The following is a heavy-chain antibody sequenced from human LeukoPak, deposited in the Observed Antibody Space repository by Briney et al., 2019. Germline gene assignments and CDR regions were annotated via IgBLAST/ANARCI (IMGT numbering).Heavy chain of an antibody. Sequence: GGSLRLSCAASGFTVSSNYMSWVRQAPGKGLEWDSVIYSGGSTYYADSVKGRFTISRDNSKNTLYLQMNSLRAEDTAVYYCARAHCSGGSCYSYYFDYWGQGTLVTVSS. CDR2: IYSGGST. D-gene: IGHD2-15*01. J-gene: IGHJ4*02. CDR3: ARAHCSGGSCYSYYFDY. CDR1: GFTVSSNY. V-gene: IGHV3-53*01.